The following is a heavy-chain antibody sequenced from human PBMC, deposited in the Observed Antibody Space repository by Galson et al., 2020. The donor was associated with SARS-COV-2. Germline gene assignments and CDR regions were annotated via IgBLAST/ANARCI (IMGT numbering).Heavy chain of an antibody. CDR1: GGTFDTYP. CDR3: ARASGDYSPFDY. D-gene: IGHD2-21*02. J-gene: IGHJ4*02. V-gene: IGHV1-69*13. Sequence: SVKVSCKASGGTFDTYPISWVRQAPGQGLEWMGGILPISGTTNYANSLQDRITINADESTNTAYMELRSLRSEDTAVYYCARASGDYSPFDYWGQGTLVTVSS. CDR2: ILPISGTT.